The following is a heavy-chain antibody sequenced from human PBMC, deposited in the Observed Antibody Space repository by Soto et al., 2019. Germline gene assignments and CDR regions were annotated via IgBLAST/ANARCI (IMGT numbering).Heavy chain of an antibody. CDR1: GGTFSSYT. V-gene: IGHV1-69*02. CDR2: IIPILGIA. Sequence: QVQLVQSGAEVKKPGSSVKVSRKASGGTFSSYTISWVRQAPGQGLEWMGRIIPILGIANYAQKFQGRVTITADKSTSTAYMELSSLRSEDTAVYYCARNRYSGSYFDYWGQGTLVTVSS. CDR3: ARNRYSGSYFDY. D-gene: IGHD1-26*01. J-gene: IGHJ4*02.